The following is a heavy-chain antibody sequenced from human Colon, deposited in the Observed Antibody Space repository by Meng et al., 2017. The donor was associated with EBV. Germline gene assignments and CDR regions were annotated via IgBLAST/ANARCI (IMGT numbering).Heavy chain of an antibody. CDR3: ARTFGYCSNNNCPRTLGY. CDR2: INHSGSA. V-gene: IGHV4-34*02. CDR1: GGSLSGYY. D-gene: IGHD2-2*03. J-gene: IGHJ4*02. Sequence: QGQIQQWGAGLLKPSETLSLTCGVSGGSLSGYYWSWIRHFPGRTLEFIGDINHSGSANYNPSLRSRVTISVDTSKNQIFLNLHSVTAADTAVYHCARTFGYCSNNNCPRTLGYWGQGTLVTVSS.